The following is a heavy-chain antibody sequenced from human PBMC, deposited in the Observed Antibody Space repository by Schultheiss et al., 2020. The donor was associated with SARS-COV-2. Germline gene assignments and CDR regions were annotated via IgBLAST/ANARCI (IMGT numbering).Heavy chain of an antibody. D-gene: IGHD4-17*01. J-gene: IGHJ4*02. CDR2: IYYIGST. Sequence: SETLSLTCTVSGGSISSGGYYWSWIRQHPGKGLEWIGYIYYIGSTNYNPSLNNRVTISVDTSKNQFSLKLSSVTAADTAVYYCARAYYGDYGYPPVTSTYYFDYWGQGALVTVSS. V-gene: IGHV4-61*08. CDR3: ARAYYGDYGYPPVTSTYYFDY. CDR1: GGSISSGGYY.